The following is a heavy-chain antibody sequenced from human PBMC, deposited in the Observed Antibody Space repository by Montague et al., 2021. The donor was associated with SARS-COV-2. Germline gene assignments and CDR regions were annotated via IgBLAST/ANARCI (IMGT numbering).Heavy chain of an antibody. CDR2: IYTSGSA. CDR3: ARDRERCDASDYSGVYYYYGRDV. D-gene: IGHD3-16*01. J-gene: IGHJ6*02. CDR1: GGSISSGSYY. V-gene: IGHV4-61*02. Sequence: TLSLTCTVSGGSISSGSYYWTWIRQPAGKGLEWIGRIYTSGSANYNASLKSRVTISLDTSKNQFSLKLSSVTAADTAVYYCARDRERCDASDYSGVYYYYGRDVWGQGTTVTVSS.